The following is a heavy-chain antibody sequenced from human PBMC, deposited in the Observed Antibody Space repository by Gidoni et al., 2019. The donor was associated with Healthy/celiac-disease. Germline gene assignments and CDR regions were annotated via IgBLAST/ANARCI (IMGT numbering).Heavy chain of an antibody. CDR2: IIPIFGTA. D-gene: IGHD3-22*01. CDR1: GGTFSSYA. Sequence: QVQLVQSGAEVKKPGSSVKLSCKASGGTFSSYAISWVRQAPGQGLEWMGGIIPIFGTANYAQKFQGRVTITADESTSTAYMELSSLRSEDTAVYYCARLDYYDSSGYNHDAFDIWGQGTMVTVSS. V-gene: IGHV1-69*01. J-gene: IGHJ3*02. CDR3: ARLDYYDSSGYNHDAFDI.